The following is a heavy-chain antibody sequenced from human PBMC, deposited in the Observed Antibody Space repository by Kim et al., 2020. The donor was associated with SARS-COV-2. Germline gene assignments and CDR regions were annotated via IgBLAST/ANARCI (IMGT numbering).Heavy chain of an antibody. CDR2: IKSKSDGGTS. V-gene: IGHV3-15*01. J-gene: IGHJ4*02. Sequence: GGSLRLSCAVSGIPFSDAWFNWVRQAPGKGLEWLGRIKSKSDGGTSDLAAPVKGRFAISRADTKSTLLLLMNSLRTDDSAVYYCTSVSMRWGQGTRVTVS. CDR3: TSVSMR. CDR1: GIPFSDAW. D-gene: IGHD2-2*01.